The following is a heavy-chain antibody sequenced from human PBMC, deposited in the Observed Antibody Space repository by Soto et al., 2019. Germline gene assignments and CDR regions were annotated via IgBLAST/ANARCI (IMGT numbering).Heavy chain of an antibody. CDR3: ASSSIYGMYV. Sequence: QXLSLTVSVSGDXSSRCYYYLCGMRQPPVKGLDMIVNIYYSGNTYYNPSLKSRLSISIDTSKNQFSLKERSVPAAPTAVYYCASSSIYGMYVWGQGTTGTVSS. CDR2: IYYSGNT. V-gene: IGHV4-30-4*01. CDR1: GDXSSRCYYY. J-gene: IGHJ6*02.